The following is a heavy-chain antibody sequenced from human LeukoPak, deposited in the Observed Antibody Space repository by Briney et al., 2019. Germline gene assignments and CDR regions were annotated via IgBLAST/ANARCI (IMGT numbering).Heavy chain of an antibody. V-gene: IGHV1-46*01. CDR3: ARAQAQAYGSGSYYIPVISGSDD. CDR1: GYTFTSYY. D-gene: IGHD3-10*01. J-gene: IGHJ4*02. CDR2: INPSGGST. Sequence: AAVKVSCKASGYTFTSYYMHWVRQAPGQGLEWMGIINPSGGSTSYAQKFQGRVTMTRDTSTSTVYMELSSLRSEDTAVYYCARAQAQAYGSGSYYIPVISGSDDWGQGTLVTVSS.